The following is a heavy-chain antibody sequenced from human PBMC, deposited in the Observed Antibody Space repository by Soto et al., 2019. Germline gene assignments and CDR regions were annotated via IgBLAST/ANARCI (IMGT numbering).Heavy chain of an antibody. Sequence: PGGSLRLSCAASGFTFDDYAMHWVRQAPGKGLEWVSGISWNSGSIGYADSVKGRFTISRDNAKNSLYLQMNSLRAEDTALYYCAKDIAAEDAFDIWGQGTMVTVSS. V-gene: IGHV3-9*01. CDR1: GFTFDDYA. D-gene: IGHD6-13*01. CDR3: AKDIAAEDAFDI. CDR2: ISWNSGSI. J-gene: IGHJ3*02.